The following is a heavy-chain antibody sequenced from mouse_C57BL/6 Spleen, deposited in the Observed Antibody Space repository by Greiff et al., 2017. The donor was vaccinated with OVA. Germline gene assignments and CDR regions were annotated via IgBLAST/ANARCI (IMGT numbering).Heavy chain of an antibody. CDR1: GYAFSSYW. J-gene: IGHJ4*01. D-gene: IGHD4-1*01. V-gene: IGHV1-80*01. Sequence: QVQLQQSGAELVKPGASVKISCKASGYAFSSYWMNWVKQRPGQGLEWIGEIYPGDGDTNYNGKFKGKATLTADKSSSTAYMPLSSLTSEDSAVYFCARGSNWDAMDYWGQGTSLTVSS. CDR2: IYPGDGDT. CDR3: ARGSNWDAMDY.